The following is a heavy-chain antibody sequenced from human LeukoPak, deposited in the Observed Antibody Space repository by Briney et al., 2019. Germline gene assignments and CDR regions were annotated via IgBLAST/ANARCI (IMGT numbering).Heavy chain of an antibody. CDR2: ITDSGNSA. D-gene: IGHD1-26*01. J-gene: IGHJ4*02. CDR1: GFSFSSFA. V-gene: IGHV3-23*01. CDR3: AKGGSSLSGRVYFDY. Sequence: GGSLRLSCAASGFSFSSFAMAWVRQAPGKGLEWVSTITDSGNSAYYADSVQGRFTLSRDNSKNTLYLQMNSLRAEDTAVYYCAKGGSSLSGRVYFDYWGQGTLVTVSS.